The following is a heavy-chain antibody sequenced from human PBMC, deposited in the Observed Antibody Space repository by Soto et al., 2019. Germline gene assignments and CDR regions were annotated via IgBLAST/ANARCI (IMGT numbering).Heavy chain of an antibody. CDR3: ASAAVTTYYIDF. CDR1: GFTFNNVR. CDR2: LRAKVEGGTT. J-gene: IGHJ4*02. D-gene: IGHD4-17*01. Sequence: EVQLVESGGGLVKPGGSLRLSCAVSGFTFNNVRMSWVGQAPGKGLEWVGHLRAKVEGGTTDYAAPVQGRFSISRDDSKNTLYLEMNTLKTEDTGIYYCASAAVTTYYIDFWGQGTLVTVSS. V-gene: IGHV3-15*01.